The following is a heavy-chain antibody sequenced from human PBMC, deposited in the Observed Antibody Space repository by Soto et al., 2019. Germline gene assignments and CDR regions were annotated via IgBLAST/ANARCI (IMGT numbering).Heavy chain of an antibody. D-gene: IGHD3-10*01. CDR2: LIPIFDTP. CDR3: ARALGERRFGAMDV. J-gene: IGHJ6*02. Sequence: QVQLVQSGAEVKKPGSSVKVSCKASGDTFISYAFSWVRQAPGQGPEWMGGLIPIFDTPKYAQKFQGRVTITADESTSTAYMELSSLKFEDTAVYYCARALGERRFGAMDVWGQGTTVTVSS. V-gene: IGHV1-69*01. CDR1: GDTFISYA.